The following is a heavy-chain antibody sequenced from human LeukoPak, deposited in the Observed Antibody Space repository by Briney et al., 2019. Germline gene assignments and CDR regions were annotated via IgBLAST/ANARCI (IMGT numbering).Heavy chain of an antibody. J-gene: IGHJ3*02. CDR2: IYYSGST. CDR1: GASTSSDY. CDR3: ARGLSGAAFDI. D-gene: IGHD3-10*01. Sequence: SETLSLTCTVSGASTSSDYWSWIRQPPGKGLEWIGYIYYSGSTNYNPSLKSRVTISVGTSKNQFSLKLSSVTAADTAVYYCARGLSGAAFDIWGQGTMVTVSS. V-gene: IGHV4-59*01.